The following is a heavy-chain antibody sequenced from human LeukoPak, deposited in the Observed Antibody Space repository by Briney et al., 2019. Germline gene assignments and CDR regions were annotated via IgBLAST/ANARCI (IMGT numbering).Heavy chain of an antibody. CDR1: EFTFSSYS. V-gene: IGHV3-23*01. Sequence: GGSLRLSCAASEFTFSSYSMSWVRQAPGKGLEWVSVMSGSGGTTFYADSVKGRFTMSRDYSKNTLYLQMSNLRDDDTAIYYCAKDITSGAVAGTSFDYWGQGTLVTVSS. J-gene: IGHJ4*02. CDR2: MSGSGGTT. D-gene: IGHD6-19*01. CDR3: AKDITSGAVAGTSFDY.